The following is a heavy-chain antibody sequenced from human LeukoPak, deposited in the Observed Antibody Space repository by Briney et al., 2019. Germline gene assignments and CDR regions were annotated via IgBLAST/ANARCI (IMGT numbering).Heavy chain of an antibody. CDR2: ISSSGSTI. CDR1: GFTFSDYY. Sequence: PGGSLRLSCAASGFTFSDYYMSWIRQAPGKGLEWVSYISSSGSTIYYADSVKGRFTIPRDNAKNSLYLQMNSLRAEDTAVYYCARGPLRYFDWSYAGWGQGTLVTVSS. CDR3: ARGPLRYFDWSYAG. D-gene: IGHD3-9*01. V-gene: IGHV3-11*04. J-gene: IGHJ4*02.